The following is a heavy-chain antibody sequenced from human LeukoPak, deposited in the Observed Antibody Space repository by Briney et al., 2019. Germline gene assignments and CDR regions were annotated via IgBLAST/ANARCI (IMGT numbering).Heavy chain of an antibody. CDR3: AGEPIVTAGIVGYY. CDR2: VSYDGNNN. J-gene: IGHJ4*02. D-gene: IGHD2-2*01. Sequence: PGGSLRLSCAAAGFTLSDYAMHWVRQAPGEGLDWVAVVSYDGNNNYYADSVKGRFTISRDNSKNTLYLQMNSLRAEDTAVYYCAGEPIVTAGIVGYYWGQGTLATVSS. CDR1: GFTLSDYA. V-gene: IGHV3-30-3*01.